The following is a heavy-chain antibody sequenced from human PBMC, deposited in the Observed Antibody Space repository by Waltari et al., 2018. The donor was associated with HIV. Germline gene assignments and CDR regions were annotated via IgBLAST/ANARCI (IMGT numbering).Heavy chain of an antibody. D-gene: IGHD3-10*01. J-gene: IGHJ5*01. CDR1: GYIFTGYY. CDR3: ARALGYNSSPGDS. V-gene: IGHV1-2*06. Sequence: QVQLVQSGAEVKKPGASVKVSCKASGYIFTGYYIHWVRQAPGQGLEWMGRINPNNGGTNYAEKFQGRFTMTRDTSINTAYLELSRLRSDDTAVYYCARALGYNSSPGDSWGQGALVSVSS. CDR2: INPNNGGT.